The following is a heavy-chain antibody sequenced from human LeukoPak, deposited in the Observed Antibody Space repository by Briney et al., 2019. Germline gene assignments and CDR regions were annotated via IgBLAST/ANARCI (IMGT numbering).Heavy chain of an antibody. CDR2: IIPIFGTA. CDR3: ASGGEYYDYVWGSYRPHGYAFDI. J-gene: IGHJ3*02. V-gene: IGHV1-69*13. Sequence: SVKVSCKASGGTFSSYAISWVRQAPGQGLEWMGRIIPIFGTANYAQKFQGRVTITADESTSTAYMELSSLRSEDTAVYYCASGGEYYDYVWGSYRPHGYAFDIWGQGTMVTVSS. CDR1: GGTFSSYA. D-gene: IGHD3-16*02.